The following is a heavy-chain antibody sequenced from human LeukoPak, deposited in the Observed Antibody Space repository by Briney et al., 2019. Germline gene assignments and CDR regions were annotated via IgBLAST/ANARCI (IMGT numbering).Heavy chain of an antibody. CDR1: GGSFSGYY. Sequence: LSLTCAVYGGSFSGYYWSWIRQPPGKGLEWVSYISSSSSTIYYADSVKGRFTISRDNAKNSLYLQMNSLRAEDTAVYYCARESGYGLGAFDIWGQGTMVTVSS. CDR2: ISSSSSTI. J-gene: IGHJ3*02. V-gene: IGHV3-11*04. CDR3: ARESGYGLGAFDI. D-gene: IGHD5-12*01.